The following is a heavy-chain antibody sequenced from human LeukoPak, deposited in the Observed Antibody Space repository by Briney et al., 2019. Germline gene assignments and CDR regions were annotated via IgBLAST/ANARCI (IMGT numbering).Heavy chain of an antibody. D-gene: IGHD6-13*01. J-gene: IGHJ6*02. CDR1: GGSITSYC. CDR2: VYKSGTT. V-gene: IGHV4-59*08. CDR3: TRHHPIAAAGKSRHYYYGMDV. Sequence: ERLSLTCTVSGGSITSYCGSWIRPPPRGGMEWIGYVYKSGTTNNNTSLKSRVTIPEDTSKNQFSLRWSSVTAADTAVYYWTRHHPIAAAGKSRHYYYGMDVWGQGTTVTVSS.